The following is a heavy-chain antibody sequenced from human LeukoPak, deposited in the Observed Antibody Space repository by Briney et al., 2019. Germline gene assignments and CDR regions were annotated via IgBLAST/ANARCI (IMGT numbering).Heavy chain of an antibody. CDR3: ARGGSYYNPGFDY. CDR2: ISSSSSYT. CDR1: GFTFSDYY. D-gene: IGHD3-10*01. V-gene: IGHV3-11*05. J-gene: IGHJ4*02. Sequence: PGGSLRLSCAASGFTFSDYYMSWIRQAPGKGLEWVSYISSSSSYTNYADSVKGRFTISRDNAKNSLYLQMNSLRAEDTAVYYCARGGSYYNPGFDYWGQGTLVTVSS.